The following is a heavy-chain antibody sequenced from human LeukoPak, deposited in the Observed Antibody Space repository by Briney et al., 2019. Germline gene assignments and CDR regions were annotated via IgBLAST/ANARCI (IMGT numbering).Heavy chain of an antibody. CDR3: ARDFEQWLADDAFDI. J-gene: IGHJ3*02. Sequence: SETLSLTCTVSGGSLSSYYWSWIRQPAGKGLEWIGRIYTSGSTNYNPSLKSRVTMSVDTSKNQFSLKLSSVAAADTAVYYCARDFEQWLADDAFDIWGQGTMVTVSS. D-gene: IGHD6-19*01. CDR1: GGSLSSYY. V-gene: IGHV4-4*07. CDR2: IYTSGST.